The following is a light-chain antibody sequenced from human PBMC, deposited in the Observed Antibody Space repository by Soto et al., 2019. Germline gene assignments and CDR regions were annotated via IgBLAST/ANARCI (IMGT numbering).Light chain of an antibody. CDR3: QQSYSTLSIT. Sequence: DIQMTQSPSSLSASVGDRVTITCRASESISRHLNWYQQKPGKAPKLLIYAASSLQNGVPSRFSGSRYGTDFTLTISNLQPEDFATYYCQQSYSTLSITFGQGTRLEIK. CDR1: ESISRH. J-gene: IGKJ5*01. CDR2: AAS. V-gene: IGKV1-39*01.